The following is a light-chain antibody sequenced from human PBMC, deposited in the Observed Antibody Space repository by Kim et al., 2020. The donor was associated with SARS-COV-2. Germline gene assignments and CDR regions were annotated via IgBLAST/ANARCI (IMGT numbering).Light chain of an antibody. CDR1: QSIRQD. V-gene: IGKV1-39*01. CDR3: QQSYTTPT. J-gene: IGKJ5*01. Sequence: SASVGDRVTITCRARQSIRQDLSWYQQSPGKAPNLLIYTTSRLQTGVPSRFSGSGSGTDFTLTINSLQPEDFATYFCQQSYTTPTFGQGTRLEIK. CDR2: TTS.